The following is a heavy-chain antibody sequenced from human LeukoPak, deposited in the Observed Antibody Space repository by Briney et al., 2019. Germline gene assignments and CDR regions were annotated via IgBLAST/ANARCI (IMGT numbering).Heavy chain of an antibody. D-gene: IGHD3-16*02. Sequence: SETLSLTCTVSGGSISSSSYYWGRIRQPPGKGLEGIGSIYYSGSTYYNPSPKSRVTISVDTSKNQFSLKLSSVTAADTAVYYCARHDYVWGSYRYGPLHYWGQGTLVTVSS. CDR1: GGSISSSSYY. CDR3: ARHDYVWGSYRYGPLHY. V-gene: IGHV4-39*01. CDR2: IYYSGST. J-gene: IGHJ4*02.